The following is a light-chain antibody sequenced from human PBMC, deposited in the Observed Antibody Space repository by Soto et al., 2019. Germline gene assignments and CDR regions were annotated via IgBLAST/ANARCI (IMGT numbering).Light chain of an antibody. J-gene: IGLJ2*01. CDR2: EVS. CDR3: CSYAGSPHVV. Sequence: QSALTQPASVSGSPGQSITISCTGTSSDVGSYNLVSWYQQHPGKAPKLMIYEVSKRPSGVSNRFSGSKSGNTASLTISGLQAEDEADYYCCSYAGSPHVVFGGVTKLTVL. V-gene: IGLV2-23*02. CDR1: SSDVGSYNL.